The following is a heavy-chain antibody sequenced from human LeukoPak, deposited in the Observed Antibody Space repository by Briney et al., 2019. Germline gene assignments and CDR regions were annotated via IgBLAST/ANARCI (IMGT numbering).Heavy chain of an antibody. D-gene: IGHD6-13*01. V-gene: IGHV1-18*01. CDR3: ARDTGDSSSWFD. J-gene: IGHJ4*02. Sequence: ASVKVSCKASGYTFTSYDINWVRQATGQGLEWMGWISAYNGNTNYAQKLQGRVTMTTDTSTSTAYMELRSLRSDDTAVYYCARDTGDSSSWFDWGQGTLVTVSS. CDR2: ISAYNGNT. CDR1: GYTFTSYD.